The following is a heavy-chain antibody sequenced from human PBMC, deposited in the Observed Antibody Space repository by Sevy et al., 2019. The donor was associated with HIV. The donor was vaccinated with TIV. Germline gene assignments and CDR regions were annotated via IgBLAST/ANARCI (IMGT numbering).Heavy chain of an antibody. CDR3: TREVNSTYCRSTSCYQFAFDI. V-gene: IGHV3-49*03. D-gene: IGHD2-2*01. Sequence: GGSLRLSCTASGFTFGDDAMNWFRQAPGKGLEWVGFIRSKVYGGTTEYAASVKGRFTISRDNSKSIAYLQMNSLKTEDIAVYYCTREVNSTYCRSTSCYQFAFDIWGQGTMVTVSS. CDR1: GFTFGDDA. J-gene: IGHJ3*02. CDR2: IRSKVYGGTT.